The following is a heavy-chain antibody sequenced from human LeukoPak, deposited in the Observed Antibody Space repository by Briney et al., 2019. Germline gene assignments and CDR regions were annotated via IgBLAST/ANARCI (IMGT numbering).Heavy chain of an antibody. J-gene: IGHJ4*02. CDR2: IWYDGSNK. CDR1: GFTFSSYG. D-gene: IGHD3-10*01. V-gene: IGHV3-33*01. CDR3: ARDQAMVRGPVGRYFDY. Sequence: GGSLRLSCAASGFTFSSYGMHWVRQAPGKGLEWVAVIWYDGSNKYYADSVKGRFTISRDNSKNTLYLQMNSLRAEDTAVYYCARDQAMVRGPVGRYFDYWGQGTLVTVTS.